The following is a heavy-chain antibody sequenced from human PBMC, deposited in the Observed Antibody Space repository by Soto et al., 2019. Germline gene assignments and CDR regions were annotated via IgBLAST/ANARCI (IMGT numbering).Heavy chain of an antibody. V-gene: IGHV4-34*01. CDR1: GGSFSGYD. J-gene: IGHJ5*02. CDR2: INHSGST. Sequence: SETLSLTCAVYGGSFSGYDWSWIRQPPGKGLEWIGEINHSGSTNYNPSLKSRVTISVDTSKNQFSLKLSSVTAADTAVYYCARGDIVVVVAATPSRWFDPWGQGTLVTVSS. D-gene: IGHD2-15*01. CDR3: ARGDIVVVVAATPSRWFDP.